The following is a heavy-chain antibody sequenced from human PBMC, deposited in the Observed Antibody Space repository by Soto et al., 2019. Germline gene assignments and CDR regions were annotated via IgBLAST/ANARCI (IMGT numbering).Heavy chain of an antibody. CDR3: ARDLSGSYYRPYYYYGMDV. D-gene: IGHD1-26*01. Sequence: QVQLVQSGAEVKKPGASVKVSCKASGYTFTSYGIRWVRQAPGQGLEWMGWISAYNGNTNYAQKLQGRVTMTTDTSTSTAYMELRSLRSDDTAVYYCARDLSGSYYRPYYYYGMDVWGQGTTVTVSS. V-gene: IGHV1-18*01. J-gene: IGHJ6*02. CDR2: ISAYNGNT. CDR1: GYTFTSYG.